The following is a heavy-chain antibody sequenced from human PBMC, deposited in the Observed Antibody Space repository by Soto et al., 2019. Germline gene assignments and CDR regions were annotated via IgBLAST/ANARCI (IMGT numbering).Heavy chain of an antibody. J-gene: IGHJ4*02. CDR3: ARDHKWVHDF. D-gene: IGHD5-12*01. V-gene: IGHV3-72*01. CDR1: GFTFSDHH. Sequence: EVQLVESGGGLVQPGGSLRLSCAASGFTFSDHHMDWVRQAPGKGLEWVARIRHKTNSYSTEYAASVKGRFIIARDDSGNSLSLQMYSLKIEDTAVYYCARDHKWVHDFCGQGTLVTVSS. CDR2: IRHKTNSYST.